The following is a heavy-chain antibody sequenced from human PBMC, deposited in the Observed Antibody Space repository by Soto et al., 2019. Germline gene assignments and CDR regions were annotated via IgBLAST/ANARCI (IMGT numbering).Heavy chain of an antibody. D-gene: IGHD2-15*01. V-gene: IGHV3-30*18. CDR1: GFVFSDYG. Sequence: QMHLVESGGGVVQPGRSLRLSCAASGFVFSDYGMHWVRQAPGKGLEWVAVITNDRNNEYYRESVKGRFSISRSRSTNSVDLLMNSMRHEDTGVYYCAKEGPGGVRHFYYAMDVWGQGTTVTVSS. CDR3: AKEGPGGVRHFYYAMDV. J-gene: IGHJ6*02. CDR2: ITNDRNNE.